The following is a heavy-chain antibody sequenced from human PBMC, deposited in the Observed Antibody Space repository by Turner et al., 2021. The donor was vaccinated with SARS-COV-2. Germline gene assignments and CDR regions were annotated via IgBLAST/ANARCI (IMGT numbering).Heavy chain of an antibody. CDR2: ISATGGST. CDR3: AKSDRGWLVIGPRGVGYFDY. D-gene: IGHD6-19*01. CDR1: GFPFCSYA. Sequence: EVPLLESGGGLVQPGESLSLPCAASGFPFCSYAMSWVRQAPGKGLEWVSAISATGGSTYYADSVKGRFTISRDNSKNTLYLQMNSLRAEDTAVYYCAKSDRGWLVIGPRGVGYFDYWGQGTLVTVSS. J-gene: IGHJ4*02. V-gene: IGHV3-23*01.